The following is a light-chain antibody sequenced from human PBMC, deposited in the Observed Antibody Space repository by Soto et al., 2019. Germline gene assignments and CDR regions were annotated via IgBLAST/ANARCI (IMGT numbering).Light chain of an antibody. V-gene: IGLV1-40*01. Sequence: QSVLTQPPSVSGAPGQRVTISCTGSSSNIGAGYDVHWYQQLPGRAPKLLIDGDTNRPSGVPDRFSGSKSGTSASLAITGLLAEDEADYYCLSFDSSLSVVFGGGTKVTVL. J-gene: IGLJ2*01. CDR3: LSFDSSLSVV. CDR2: GDT. CDR1: SSNIGAGYD.